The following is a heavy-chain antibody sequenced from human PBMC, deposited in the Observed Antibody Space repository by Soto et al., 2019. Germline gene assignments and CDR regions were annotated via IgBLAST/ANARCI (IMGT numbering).Heavy chain of an antibody. CDR3: ARGVWVTDGGMNYYYYYMDV. CDR2: IIPVLNIT. Sequence: QVQLVQSGAEVQKPGSSLRVSCEASGGTLSSYTFNWVRQAPGQGLEWMGRIIPVLNITNYAQNFKSRVTITADKSTSTVYMELSSLRSDDSAIYYCARGVWVTDGGMNYYYYYMDVWGKGSTVTVSS. D-gene: IGHD2-21*02. V-gene: IGHV1-69*02. CDR1: GGTLSSYT. J-gene: IGHJ6*03.